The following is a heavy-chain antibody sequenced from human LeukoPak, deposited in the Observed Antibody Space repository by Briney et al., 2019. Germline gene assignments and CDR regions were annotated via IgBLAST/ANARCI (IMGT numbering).Heavy chain of an antibody. CDR3: AKDPADSPEPFDY. V-gene: IGHV3-23*01. CDR2: ISGGGDFT. CDR1: GFTFRSFA. D-gene: IGHD3/OR15-3a*01. Sequence: PGGSLRLSCAASGFTFRSFAMNWVRQAPGKGLECVSAISGGGDFTKYADSVKGRFTISRDNSKNTLYLQMNSLRAEDTAVYYCAKDPADSPEPFDYWGQGTLVTVSS. J-gene: IGHJ4*02.